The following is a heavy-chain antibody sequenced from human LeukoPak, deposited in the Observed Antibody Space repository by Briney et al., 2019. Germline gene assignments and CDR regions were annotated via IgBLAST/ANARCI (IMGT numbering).Heavy chain of an antibody. Sequence: GGSLRLSCAVSGFIFRDYYMSWIRQAPGKRLEWVSHISASGTDTLYTDSMKGRFPISRDNANNRLFLQMNSLRVDDTAVYYCAFAVREPAYWGQGTLVTVSS. CDR2: ISASGTDT. J-gene: IGHJ4*02. CDR1: GFIFRDYY. V-gene: IGHV3-11*04. CDR3: AFAVREPAY. D-gene: IGHD3-10*01.